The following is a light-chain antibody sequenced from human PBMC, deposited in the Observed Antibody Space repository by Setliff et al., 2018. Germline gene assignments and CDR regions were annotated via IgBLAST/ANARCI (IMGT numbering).Light chain of an antibody. CDR2: GNS. Sequence: QSALTQPPSVSGAPGQRVTISCTGSSSNIGAGYDVHWYQQLPGTAPKLLIYGNSNRPSGVPDRFSGSKSGTSASLAITGLQAEDEADYYCSSYAGSNTPYVFGTGTKVTVL. CDR1: SSNIGAGYD. CDR3: SSYAGSNTPYV. J-gene: IGLJ1*01. V-gene: IGLV1-40*01.